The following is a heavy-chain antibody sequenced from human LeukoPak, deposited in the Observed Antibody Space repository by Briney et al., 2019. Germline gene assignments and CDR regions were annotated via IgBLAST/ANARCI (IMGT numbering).Heavy chain of an antibody. J-gene: IGHJ3*02. V-gene: IGHV3-21*04. CDR2: ISSSSSYI. CDR1: GFTFDNNI. D-gene: IGHD3-22*01. Sequence: GGSLRLSCAASGFTFDNNIMNWVRQAPGRGLEWVSSISSSSSYIYYADSVKGRFTISRDNAKNSVYLQMNSLRAEDTAVYYCASAVASLTYYYDSSGFTNDAFDIWGQGTMVTVSS. CDR3: ASAVASLTYYYDSSGFTNDAFDI.